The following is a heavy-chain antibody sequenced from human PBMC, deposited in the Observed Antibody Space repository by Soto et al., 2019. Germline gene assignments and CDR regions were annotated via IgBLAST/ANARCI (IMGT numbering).Heavy chain of an antibody. CDR3: ANTLRGDYYFFQH. Sequence: SETLSLTCAVYGGSFSGYYWSWIRQPPGKGLEWIGEINHSGSTNYNPSLKSRVTLSADTSKNQFSLKVNSVTATDTAVYYCANTLRGDYYFFQHWGQGTLVTVSS. CDR1: GGSFSGYY. CDR2: INHSGST. D-gene: IGHD2-21*02. V-gene: IGHV4-34*01. J-gene: IGHJ1*01.